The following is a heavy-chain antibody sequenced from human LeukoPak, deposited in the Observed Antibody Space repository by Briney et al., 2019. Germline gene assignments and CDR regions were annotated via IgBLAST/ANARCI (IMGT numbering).Heavy chain of an antibody. V-gene: IGHV3-11*01. D-gene: IGHD3-10*01. Sequence: GGSLRLSCAASGFTFSDYFMTWVRQAPGKGLEWVSYISSSGSNIYYADSVKGRFTISRDNAKNSLFLQMNSLRVEDTAVYYCARELRVGTAFDLWGRGTLVTVSS. CDR2: ISSSGSNI. J-gene: IGHJ2*01. CDR1: GFTFSDYF. CDR3: ARELRVGTAFDL.